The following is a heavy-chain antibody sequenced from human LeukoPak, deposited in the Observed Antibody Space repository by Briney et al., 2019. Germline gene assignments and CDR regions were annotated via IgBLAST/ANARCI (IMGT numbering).Heavy chain of an antibody. V-gene: IGHV1-2*02. CDR2: INPDSGFT. CDR1: GYKFTDAY. D-gene: IGHD3-16*01. CDR3: APTAEAYTSWWKV. Sequence: ASVKVSCKASGYKFTDAYMHWLRQAPGQGLEFMGWINPDSGFTNYAQKFKGRVTMTRDTSISTAYLEVRSLTSDDTAVYYCAPTAEAYTSWWKVWGQGTLVTVSS. J-gene: IGHJ4*02.